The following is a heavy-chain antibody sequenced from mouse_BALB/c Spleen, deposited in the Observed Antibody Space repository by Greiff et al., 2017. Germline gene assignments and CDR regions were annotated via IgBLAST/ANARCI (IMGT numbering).Heavy chain of an antibody. Sequence: EVQLVESGGGLVQPGGSLRLSCATSGFTFTDYYMSWVRQPPGKALEWLGFIRNKANGYTTEYSASVKGRFTISRDNSQSILYLQMNTLRAEDSATYYCAREGDGYYGYYAMDYWGQGTSVTVSS. D-gene: IGHD2-3*01. J-gene: IGHJ4*01. CDR2: IRNKANGYTT. CDR3: AREGDGYYGYYAMDY. CDR1: GFTFTDYY. V-gene: IGHV7-3*02.